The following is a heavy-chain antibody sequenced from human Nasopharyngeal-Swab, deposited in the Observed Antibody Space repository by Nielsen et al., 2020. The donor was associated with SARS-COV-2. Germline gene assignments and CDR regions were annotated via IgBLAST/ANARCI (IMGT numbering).Heavy chain of an antibody. CDR2: IKEDGSEE. Sequence: GESLKISCAASGFTFSKRWMSWVRQAPGKGLEWVANIKEDGSEEYYVDSVKGRFTISRDNSKNTLYLQMNSLRAEDTAVYYCASSAAKGLVDYWGQGTLVTVSS. J-gene: IGHJ4*02. V-gene: IGHV3-7*02. D-gene: IGHD6-25*01. CDR1: GFTFSKRW. CDR3: ASSAAKGLVDY.